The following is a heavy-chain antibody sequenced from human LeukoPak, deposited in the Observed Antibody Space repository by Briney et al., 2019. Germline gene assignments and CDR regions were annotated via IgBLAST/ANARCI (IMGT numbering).Heavy chain of an antibody. Sequence: AGGSLRLSCAASGFTFSSYAMSWVRQAPGKGLEWVSAISGSGGSTYYADSVKGRFTISRDNAKNSLYLQMNSLRVEDTAVYYCARHVVAVGFDYWGQGTLVTVSS. CDR2: ISGSGGST. D-gene: IGHD3-22*01. J-gene: IGHJ4*02. CDR1: GFTFSSYA. CDR3: ARHVVAVGFDY. V-gene: IGHV3-23*01.